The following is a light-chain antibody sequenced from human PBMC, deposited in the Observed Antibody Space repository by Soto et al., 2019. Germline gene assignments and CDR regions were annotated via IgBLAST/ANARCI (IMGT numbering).Light chain of an antibody. Sequence: DIQMTQSPSPLSASVGDRGTITCRASQTIRTRLAWYQQKPGKAPKLLIYDASTLDSGVPSRFSGSGSETDFTLTISGLQPDDFATYYCQQYTTFSRAFGQGTTVDI. V-gene: IGKV1-5*01. CDR1: QTIRTR. CDR3: QQYTTFSRA. J-gene: IGKJ1*01. CDR2: DAS.